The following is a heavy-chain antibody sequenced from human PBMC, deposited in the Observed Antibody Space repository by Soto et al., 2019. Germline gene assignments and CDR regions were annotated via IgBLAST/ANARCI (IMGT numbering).Heavy chain of an antibody. V-gene: IGHV1-3*01. CDR1: GYTFTNHA. D-gene: IGHD1-7*01. CDR3: ARNILGGTTDY. J-gene: IGHJ4*02. Sequence: ASVKVSCKASGYTFTNHAIHWVRPAPGQGLEWMGWINAGKGDTKYPQRFQGRVTITRDTSASTAYMELSSLRSEDTAVYYCARNILGGTTDYWGPGTLVTVSS. CDR2: INAGKGDT.